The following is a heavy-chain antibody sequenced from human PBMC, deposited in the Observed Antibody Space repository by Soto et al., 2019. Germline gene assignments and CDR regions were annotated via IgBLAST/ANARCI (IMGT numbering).Heavy chain of an antibody. CDR3: AISHYGDYGSLYY. CDR1: GFTFDDYA. V-gene: IGHV3-9*01. CDR2: ISWNSGSI. J-gene: IGHJ4*02. Sequence: PGGSLRLSCAASGFTFDDYAMHWVRQAPGKGLEWVSGISWNSGSIGYADSVKGRFTISRDNAKNSLYLQMNSLRAEDTALYYCAISHYGDYGSLYYWGQGTLVTVSS. D-gene: IGHD4-17*01.